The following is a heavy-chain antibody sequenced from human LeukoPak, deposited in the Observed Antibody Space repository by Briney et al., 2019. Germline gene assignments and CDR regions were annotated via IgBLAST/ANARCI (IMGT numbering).Heavy chain of an antibody. CDR2: IHLDVRTT. CDR1: GLTISSSW. J-gene: IGHJ4*02. CDR3: ARGRSPSDH. D-gene: IGHD1-26*01. V-gene: IGHV3-74*01. Sequence: GGSLRLSCAASGLTISSSWMPWARHYPGKWMVWDSRIHLDVRTTNYADSVKGRFTVSRDNAKNILYLQMDSLRPDDTAVYYCARGRSPSDHWGQGTLVTVSS.